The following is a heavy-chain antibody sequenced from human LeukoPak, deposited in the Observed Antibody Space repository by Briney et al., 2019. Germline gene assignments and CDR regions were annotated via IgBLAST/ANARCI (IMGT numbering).Heavy chain of an antibody. J-gene: IGHJ6*02. D-gene: IGHD3-3*01. V-gene: IGHV3-9*01. CDR3: AKDFDYDFPNGMDV. CDR2: ISWNSGSI. Sequence: GRSLRLPCAASGFTFDDYAMHWVRQAPGKGLEWVSGISWNSGSIGYADSVKGRFTISRDNAKNSLYLQMNSLRAEDTALYYCAKDFDYDFPNGMDVWGQGTTVTVSS. CDR1: GFTFDDYA.